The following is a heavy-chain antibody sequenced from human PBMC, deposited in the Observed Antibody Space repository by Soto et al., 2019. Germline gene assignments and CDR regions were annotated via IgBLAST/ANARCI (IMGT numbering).Heavy chain of an antibody. V-gene: IGHV3-30*03. J-gene: IGHJ4*02. Sequence: RGGSLRLSCAASGFTFSSYGMHWVRQAPGKGLEWVAVISYDGSNKYYADSVKGRFTISRDNSKNTLYLQMNSLRAEDTAVYYFARLSGSYDRVYYCGQGTMVTVSS. CDR1: GFTFSSYG. D-gene: IGHD1-26*01. CDR3: ARLSGSYDRVYY. CDR2: ISYDGSNK.